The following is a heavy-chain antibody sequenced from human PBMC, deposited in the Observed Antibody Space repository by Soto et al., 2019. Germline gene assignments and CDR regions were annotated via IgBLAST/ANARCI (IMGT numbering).Heavy chain of an antibody. J-gene: IGHJ4*02. CDR2: INSEGSDA. Sequence: EVQLVESGGGLLRPGGSLRLSCAASGFTFSVYWMHWVRQGPEKGLMWVSRINSEGSDAVYADSVKGRFTISRDNTKNTLYLQMDSLRVEDTAVYYCARDPLYYGAGRDDWGQGTPVTVSS. D-gene: IGHD3-3*01. CDR1: GFTFSVYW. V-gene: IGHV3-74*01. CDR3: ARDPLYYGAGRDD.